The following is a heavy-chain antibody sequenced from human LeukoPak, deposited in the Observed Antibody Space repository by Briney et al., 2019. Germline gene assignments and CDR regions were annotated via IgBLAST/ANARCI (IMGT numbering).Heavy chain of an antibody. CDR2: IFHSGST. J-gene: IGHJ4*02. CDR1: GYSISSGYY. D-gene: IGHD5-12*01. V-gene: IGHV4-38-2*01. Sequence: PSETLSLTCAVSGYSISSGYYWGWIRQPPGKGLEWIGSIFHSGSTYYNPSLKSRVTISVDTSKNQFSLKLRSVTAADTAVYYCARRATTDYYFGNWGQGTLVTVSS. CDR3: ARRATTDYYFGN.